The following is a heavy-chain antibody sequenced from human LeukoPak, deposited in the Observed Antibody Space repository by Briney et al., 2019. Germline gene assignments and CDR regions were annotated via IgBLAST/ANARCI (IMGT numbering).Heavy chain of an antibody. J-gene: IGHJ5*02. D-gene: IGHD2-15*01. CDR2: IIPNFGIA. CDR3: AREELVVAATGWLDP. V-gene: IGHV1-69*04. Sequence: GASVKVSCKASGGTFSSYAISWVRQAPGQGLEWMGRIIPNFGIANYAQKFQGRVTITAEKSTSTAYMELSSLSSEDTAVYYCAREELVVAATGWLDPWGQGTLVTVSS. CDR1: GGTFSSYA.